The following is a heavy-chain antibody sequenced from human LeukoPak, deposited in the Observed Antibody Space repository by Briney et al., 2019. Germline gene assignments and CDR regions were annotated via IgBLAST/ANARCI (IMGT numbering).Heavy chain of an antibody. J-gene: IGHJ1*01. V-gene: IGHV3-30*10. D-gene: IGHD5-18*01. CDR1: GFTFSSYA. CDR3: ARTNEYSSGMGYFQH. CDR2: ISYDGSNK. Sequence: GGSLRLSCAASGFTFSSYAIHWVRQAPGKGLEWVAVISYDGSNKYYIDSVKGRFTISRDNSKNTLYLQMNSLRAEDTAVYYCARTNEYSSGMGYFQHWGQGTLVTVFS.